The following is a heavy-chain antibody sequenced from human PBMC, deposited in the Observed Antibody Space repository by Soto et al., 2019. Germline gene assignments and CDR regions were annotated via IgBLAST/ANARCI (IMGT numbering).Heavy chain of an antibody. D-gene: IGHD1-1*01. CDR3: PPENGDQTAFEN. CDR1: GGTFNSYT. CDR2: IIATLDLT. V-gene: IGHV1-69*02. J-gene: IGHJ3*02. Sequence: QVQLVQSGPELKKPGSSVRVSCRASGGTFNSYTITWVRQSPGQGLEWLGRIIATLDLTNSAQNFQGRVTITADKSTSTAYMELTSLSSEDTAVYYCPPENGDQTAFENWGQGTVVTVSS.